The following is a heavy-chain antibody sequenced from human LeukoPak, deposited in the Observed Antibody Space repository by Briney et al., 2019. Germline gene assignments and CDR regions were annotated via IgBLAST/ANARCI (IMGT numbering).Heavy chain of an antibody. CDR1: GFTFSNFD. CDR3: AKDARRTSGWYYFDS. CDR2: ITNRGDGT. J-gene: IGHJ4*02. Sequence: PGGSLRLSCTASGFTFSNFDMGWVRQAPGKGLEWVSAITNRGDGTYFADSVKGRDTISRDNSKDTLYLQLNSLRADDTAVYYCAKDARRTSGWYYFDSWGQGTLVTVSS. D-gene: IGHD6-19*01. V-gene: IGHV3-23*01.